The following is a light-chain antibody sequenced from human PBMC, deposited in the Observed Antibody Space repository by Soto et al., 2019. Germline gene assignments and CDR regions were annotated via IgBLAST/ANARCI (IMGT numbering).Light chain of an antibody. CDR1: RDDIGDYNF. Sequence: QSALTQPASVSGSPGQSMTISCTGTRDDIGDYNFVSWYRQRPGEIPKLIIYEVYYRPSGVSDRFSGSKFVDTAYLTISGLQAEDEADYYCSSYTSGSTLVFGGGTQLTVL. CDR3: SSYTSGSTLV. CDR2: EVY. J-gene: IGLJ2*01. V-gene: IGLV2-14*01.